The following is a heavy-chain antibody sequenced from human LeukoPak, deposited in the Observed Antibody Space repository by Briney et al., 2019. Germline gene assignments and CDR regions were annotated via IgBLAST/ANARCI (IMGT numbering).Heavy chain of an antibody. D-gene: IGHD4-17*01. CDR2: ISWNSGSI. CDR1: GFTFDDHA. Sequence: GGSLRLSCAASGFTFDDHAMHWVRRAPGTGLAWDSAISWNSGSIGYADSVKGRFTISRDNAKNSLYLQMNSLRAEDMALYYCAKDSRRDYGDYGGWFHPWGQGTLVTVSS. CDR3: AKDSRRDYGDYGGWFHP. J-gene: IGHJ5*02. V-gene: IGHV3-9*03.